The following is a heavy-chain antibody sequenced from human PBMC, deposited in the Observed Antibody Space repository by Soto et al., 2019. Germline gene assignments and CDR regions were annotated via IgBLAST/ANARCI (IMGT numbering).Heavy chain of an antibody. J-gene: IGHJ3*02. D-gene: IGHD3-22*01. V-gene: IGHV3-21*01. CDR2: ISSSSSYI. CDR1: GFTFSSYS. Sequence: PGGSLRLSCAASGFTFSSYSMNWVRQAPGKGLEWVSSISSSSSYIYYADSVKGRFTISRDNAENSLYLQMNSLRAEDTAVYYCARLDYYDSQGGRAFDIRAQRTMVTGSS. CDR3: ARLDYYDSQGGRAFDI.